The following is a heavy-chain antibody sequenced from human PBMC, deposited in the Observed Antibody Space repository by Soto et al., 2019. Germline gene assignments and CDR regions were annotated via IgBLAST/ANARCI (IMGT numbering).Heavy chain of an antibody. CDR1: GFTFSSYG. CDR2: ISYDGSNK. Sequence: GSLRLSCAASGFTFSSYGMHWVRQAPGKGLEWVAVISYDGSNKYYADSVKGRFTISRDNSKNTLYLQMNSLRAEDTAVYYCAKDGGTRLVVVITYFDSGGQGPLVTVPS. J-gene: IGHJ4*02. CDR3: AKDGGTRLVVVITYFDS. D-gene: IGHD3-22*01. V-gene: IGHV3-30*18.